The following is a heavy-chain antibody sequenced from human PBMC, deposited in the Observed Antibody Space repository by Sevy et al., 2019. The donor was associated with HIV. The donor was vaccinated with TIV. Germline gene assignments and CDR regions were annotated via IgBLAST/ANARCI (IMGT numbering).Heavy chain of an antibody. J-gene: IGHJ6*03. CDR3: ARALQYYYGSNYYMDV. CDR2: ISTSSIHI. CDR1: GFTFSLHS. V-gene: IGHV3-21*01. D-gene: IGHD3-10*01. Sequence: GGSLRLSCAASGFTFSLHSMNWVRQAPGKGLEWVSYISTSSIHIYYADSVKGRFTISRDKAKNSLYLQMNSLRAEDTAVYFCARALQYYYGSNYYMDVWGKGTTVTVSS.